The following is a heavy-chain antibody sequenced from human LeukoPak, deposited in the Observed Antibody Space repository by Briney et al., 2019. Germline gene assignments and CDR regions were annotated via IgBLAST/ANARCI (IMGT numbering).Heavy chain of an antibody. CDR1: GFTFSSYS. J-gene: IGHJ6*04. V-gene: IGHV3-48*01. CDR2: ISSSSTTI. Sequence: GGSLRLSCAASGFTFSSYSMMWVRQAPGKGLEWVSYISSSSTTIHYADSVKGRFTISRDNAKNSLYLQMNSLRAEDTAVYYCAELGITMIGGVWGKGTTVTISS. CDR3: AELGITMIGGV. D-gene: IGHD3-10*02.